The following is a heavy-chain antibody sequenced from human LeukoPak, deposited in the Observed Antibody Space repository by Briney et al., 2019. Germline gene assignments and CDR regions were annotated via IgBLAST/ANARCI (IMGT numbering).Heavy chain of an antibody. D-gene: IGHD3-9*01. CDR2: IYYSGST. CDR3: ARGPIILTGYYYFDY. CDR1: GGSISSGGHY. Sequence: SQTLSLTCTVSGGSISSGGHYWSWIRQHPGKGLEWIGYIYYSGSTYYNPSLKSRVTISVDTSKNQFSLKLSSVTAADTAVYYCARGPIILTGYYYFDYWGQGTLVTVSS. V-gene: IGHV4-31*03. J-gene: IGHJ4*02.